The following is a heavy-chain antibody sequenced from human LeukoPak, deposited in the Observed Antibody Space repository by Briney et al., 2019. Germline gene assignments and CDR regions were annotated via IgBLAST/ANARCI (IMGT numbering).Heavy chain of an antibody. V-gene: IGHV3-33*01. J-gene: IGHJ4*02. CDR2: IWYDGSNK. CDR3: ARDIMVDLGYCSGGSCYSLVFDY. Sequence: PGGSLRLSCAASGFTFSSYGMHWVRQAPGKGLEWVAVIWYDGSNKYYADSVKGRFTISRDNSKNTLYLQMNSLRAEDTAVYYCARDIMVDLGYCSGGSCYSLVFDYWGQGTLVTVSS. CDR1: GFTFSSYG. D-gene: IGHD2-15*01.